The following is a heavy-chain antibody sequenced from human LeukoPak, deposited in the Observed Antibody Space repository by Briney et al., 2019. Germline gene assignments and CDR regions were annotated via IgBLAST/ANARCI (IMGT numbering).Heavy chain of an antibody. V-gene: IGHV4-59*08. CDR2: IYYAGSS. CDR1: GASIKNYY. Sequence: SETLSLTCTVSGASIKNYYWSWIRQPPGKGLEWIANIYYAGSSNYNPSLKSRVSVSIDASKNHLSLKLTSVTAADTAVYYCARVLVEDDAFDIWGQGTMVTVSS. J-gene: IGHJ3*02. CDR3: ARVLVEDDAFDI.